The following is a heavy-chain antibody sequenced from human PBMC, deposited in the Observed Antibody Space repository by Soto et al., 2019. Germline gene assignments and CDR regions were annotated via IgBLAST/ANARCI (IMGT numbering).Heavy chain of an antibody. CDR1: GFTVSNNF. CDR2: IYSGGST. CDR3: ARVAYRDYGGNSVGLRGMAV. Sequence: HPGGSLRLSCAASGFTVSNNFMSWVRQAPGKGLEWVSVIYSGGSTYYADSVKGRFTISRDDSENTLYLQMKSLRAEDTAVYYCARVAYRDYGGNSVGLRGMAVWGQGTTVTVSS. D-gene: IGHD4-17*01. V-gene: IGHV3-53*01. J-gene: IGHJ6*02.